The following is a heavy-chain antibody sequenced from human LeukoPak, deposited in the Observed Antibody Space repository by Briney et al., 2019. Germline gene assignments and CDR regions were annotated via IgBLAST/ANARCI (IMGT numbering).Heavy chain of an antibody. Sequence: SETLSLTCTVSGYSISSGYYWGWIRQPPGKGLEWIGSIYHSGSTYYNPSLKSRVTISVDTSKNQFSLKLSSVTAADTAVYYCARASSGWYNYYYYMDVWGKGTTVTVSS. J-gene: IGHJ6*03. CDR3: ARASSGWYNYYYYMDV. CDR2: IYHSGST. D-gene: IGHD6-19*01. V-gene: IGHV4-38-2*02. CDR1: GYSISSGYY.